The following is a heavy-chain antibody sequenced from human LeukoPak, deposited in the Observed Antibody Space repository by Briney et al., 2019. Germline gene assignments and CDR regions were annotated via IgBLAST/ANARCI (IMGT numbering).Heavy chain of an antibody. CDR3: EREYHGGLFDY. CDR2: INPGVGGT. V-gene: IGHV1-46*01. J-gene: IGHJ4*02. CDR1: GYTFTNYY. D-gene: IGHD2-15*01. Sequence: PSVKLSCKASGYTFTNYYIHWVRQAPGQGLEWMGMINPGVGGTAYAQKFQGRVTMTRDTSTSTVYMELRSLRSEDTAVYYCEREYHGGLFDYWGQGTLVTVSS.